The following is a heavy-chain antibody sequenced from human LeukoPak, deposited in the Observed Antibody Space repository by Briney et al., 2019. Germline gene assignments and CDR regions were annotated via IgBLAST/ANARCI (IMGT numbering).Heavy chain of an antibody. J-gene: IGHJ4*02. D-gene: IGHD5-24*01. Sequence: SETLSLTCTVSGYSINSGFYWSWIRQPAGKGLEWIGRIYTSGSTNYNPSLKSRVTISVDTSKNQFSLKLSSVTAADTAVYYCARGSRIRGFAWNYWGQGTLVTVSS. CDR1: GYSINSGFY. V-gene: IGHV4-61*02. CDR2: IYTSGST. CDR3: ARGSRIRGFAWNY.